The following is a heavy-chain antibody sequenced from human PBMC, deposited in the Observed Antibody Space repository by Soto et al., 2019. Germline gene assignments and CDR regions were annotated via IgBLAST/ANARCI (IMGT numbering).Heavy chain of an antibody. V-gene: IGHV1-69*01. CDR3: TTVANQDLEFDY. Sequence: QVKLVQSGAEVKKPGSSVKVSCKASGGTFRSYAISWVRQAPGQGLEWMGGIIPIFGTANYAQKFQGRVKITADESTSTAYTELSTLRSEDTAVYYCTTVANQDLEFDYWGQGTLVTVSS. J-gene: IGHJ4*02. CDR1: GGTFRSYA. D-gene: IGHD5-12*01. CDR2: IIPIFGTA.